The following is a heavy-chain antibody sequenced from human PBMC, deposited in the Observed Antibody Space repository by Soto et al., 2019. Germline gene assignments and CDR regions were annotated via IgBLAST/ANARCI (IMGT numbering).Heavy chain of an antibody. CDR1: GYTFTSYY. CDR3: ARVQTRDYGDSLGRGLDY. CDR2: INPSGGST. D-gene: IGHD4-17*01. V-gene: IGHV1-46*01. J-gene: IGHJ4*02. Sequence: QVQLGQSGAEVKKPGASVKVSCKASGYTFTSYYMHWVRQAPGQGLEWMGIINPSGGSTSYAQKFQGRVTMTRDTSTSTVYMELSSLRSEDTAVYYCARVQTRDYGDSLGRGLDYWGQGTLVTVSS.